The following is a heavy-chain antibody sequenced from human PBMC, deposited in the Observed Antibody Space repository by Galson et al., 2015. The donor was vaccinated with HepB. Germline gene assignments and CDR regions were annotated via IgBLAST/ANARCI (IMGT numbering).Heavy chain of an antibody. CDR2: ISSSSSYI. J-gene: IGHJ5*02. D-gene: IGHD4-23*01. CDR1: GLTFSSYS. V-gene: IGHV3-21*01. CDR3: ARGPHLVTPGGDRFDP. Sequence: SLRLSCAASGLTFSSYSMNWVRQAPGKGLEWVSSISSSSSYIYYADSVKGRFTISRDNAKNSLYLQMNSLRAEDTAVYYCARGPHLVTPGGDRFDPWGQGTLVTVSS.